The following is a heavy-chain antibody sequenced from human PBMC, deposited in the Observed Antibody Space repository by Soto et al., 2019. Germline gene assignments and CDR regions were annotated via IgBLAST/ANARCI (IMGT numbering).Heavy chain of an antibody. CDR3: AHAGGDGSGSYYSTDLIDY. V-gene: IGHV2-5*02. Sequence: QITLKESGPTLVKSTQTLTLTCTFSGFSLSTSGVGVGWIRQPPGKALEWLALIYWDDDKRYSPSLKSRLTITKDTSKNQVVLTMTNMDPVDTATYYCAHAGGDGSGSYYSTDLIDYWGQGTLVTVSS. CDR1: GFSLSTSGVG. CDR2: IYWDDDK. J-gene: IGHJ4*02. D-gene: IGHD3-10*01.